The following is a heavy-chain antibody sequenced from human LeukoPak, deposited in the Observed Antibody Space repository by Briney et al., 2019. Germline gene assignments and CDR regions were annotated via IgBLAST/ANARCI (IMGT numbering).Heavy chain of an antibody. V-gene: IGHV1-8*01. CDR1: GDTFTSYD. D-gene: IGHD1-26*01. Sequence: ASVKVSCMASGDTFTSYDTNWVRQAPGQGLEWMGWMNPNTANTGYAQKFQGRVTITRNTSISTSYMELNSLRSEDTAVYYCARGEYSRSYYYFAYWGQGTLVTVSS. J-gene: IGHJ4*02. CDR3: ARGEYSRSYYYFAY. CDR2: MNPNTANT.